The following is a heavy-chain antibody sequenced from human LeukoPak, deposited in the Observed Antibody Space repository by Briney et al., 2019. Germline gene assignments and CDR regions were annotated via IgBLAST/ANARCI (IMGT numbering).Heavy chain of an antibody. J-gene: IGHJ3*02. Sequence: GSLRLSCAASGFTFSSYGMHWVRQAPGKGLEWVAFIRYDGSNKYYAGSVKGRFTISRDNSKNTLYLQMNSLRAEDTAVYYCAKIPTGSSGSFDAFDIWGQGTMVTVSS. V-gene: IGHV3-30*02. CDR1: GFTFSSYG. D-gene: IGHD1-26*01. CDR3: AKIPTGSSGSFDAFDI. CDR2: IRYDGSNK.